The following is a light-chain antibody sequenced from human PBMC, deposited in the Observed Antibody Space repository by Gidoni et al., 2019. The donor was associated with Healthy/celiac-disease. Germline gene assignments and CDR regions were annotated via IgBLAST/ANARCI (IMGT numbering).Light chain of an antibody. CDR3: QQYNNWPMCS. J-gene: IGKJ2*04. V-gene: IGKV3-15*01. CDR1: QSVSSN. CDR2: GAS. Sequence: EIVMTQSPATLSVSPGERATLSCRASQSVSSNLAWYQQKPGQAPRLLIYGASTRATGIPARFSGSGSGTEFTLTISSLQSEDLAVYYCQQYNNWPMCSFGQGTKLEIK.